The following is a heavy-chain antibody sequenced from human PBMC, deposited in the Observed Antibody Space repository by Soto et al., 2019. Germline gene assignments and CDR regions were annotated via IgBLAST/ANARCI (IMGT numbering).Heavy chain of an antibody. J-gene: IGHJ6*02. D-gene: IGHD3-10*01. CDR2: INHSGST. CDR1: GGSFSGYY. Sequence: ETLSLTCAVYGGSFSGYYWSWIRQPPGKGLEWIGEINHSGSTNYNPSLKSRVTISVDTSKNQFSLKLSSVTAADTAVYYCARGTMVRGVIITFWGQGTTVTV. V-gene: IGHV4-34*01. CDR3: ARGTMVRGVIITF.